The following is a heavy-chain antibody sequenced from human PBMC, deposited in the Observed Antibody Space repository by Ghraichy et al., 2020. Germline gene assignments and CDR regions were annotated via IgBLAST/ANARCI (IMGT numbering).Heavy chain of an antibody. Sequence: GGSLRLSCAASGFTFSSYAMSWVRQAPGKGLEWVSAISGSGGSTYYADSVKGRFTISRDNSKNTLYLQMNSLRAEDTAVYYCASLYSSGWYSFYWGQGTLVTVSS. V-gene: IGHV3-23*01. CDR2: ISGSGGST. J-gene: IGHJ4*02. D-gene: IGHD6-19*01. CDR3: ASLYSSGWYSFY. CDR1: GFTFSSYA.